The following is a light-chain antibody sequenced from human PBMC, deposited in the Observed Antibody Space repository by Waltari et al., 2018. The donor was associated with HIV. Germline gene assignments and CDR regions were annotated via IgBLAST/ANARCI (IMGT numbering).Light chain of an antibody. Sequence: QSALPQPRSVSGSPGQSVTIPCTGTSSDVGGYYFFSWSQQLPGKAPRLMIYDVSKRSPGVPDRFSGSKSGNTASLTISGLQADDEADYYCCSYAGIYTGVFGGGTKLTVL. CDR1: SSDVGGYYF. J-gene: IGLJ3*02. CDR2: DVS. V-gene: IGLV2-11*01. CDR3: CSYAGIYTGV.